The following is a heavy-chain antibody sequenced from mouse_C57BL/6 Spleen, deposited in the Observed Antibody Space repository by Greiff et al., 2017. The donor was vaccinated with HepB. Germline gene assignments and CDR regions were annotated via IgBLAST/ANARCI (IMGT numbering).Heavy chain of an antibody. D-gene: IGHD1-1*01. J-gene: IGHJ1*03. V-gene: IGHV10-1*01. CDR1: GFSFNTYA. Sequence: DVMLVESGGGLVQPKGSLKLSCAASGFSFNTYAMNWVRQAPGKGLEWVARIRSKSNNYATYYAESVKDRFTISRDDSESMLYLQMNNLKTEDTAMYYCVRQPSYYGSSYWYFDVWGTGTTVTVSS. CDR3: VRQPSYYGSSYWYFDV. CDR2: IRSKSNNYAT.